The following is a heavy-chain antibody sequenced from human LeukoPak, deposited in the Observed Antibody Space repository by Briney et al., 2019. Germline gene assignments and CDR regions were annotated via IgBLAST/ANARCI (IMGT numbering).Heavy chain of an antibody. CDR1: GGTFSSYA. CDR2: ISAYNGNT. D-gene: IGHD1-26*01. J-gene: IGHJ5*02. CDR3: ARDLSGSYFRLFDP. Sequence: ASVKVSCKASGGTFSSYAISWVRQAPGQGLEWMGWISAYNGNTNYAQKLQGRVTMTTDTSTSTAYMELRSLRSDDTAVYYCARDLSGSYFRLFDPWGQGTLVTVSS. V-gene: IGHV1-18*01.